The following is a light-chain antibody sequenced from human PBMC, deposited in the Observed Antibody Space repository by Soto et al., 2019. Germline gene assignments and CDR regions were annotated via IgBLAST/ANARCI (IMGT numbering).Light chain of an antibody. Sequence: DIQMTQSPASLSASVGDRVTITCRASQSISSYLNWYQQKPGKAPKLLIYAASSLQSVVPSRFSGSGSRTDLSLPISSLQPEDFGTYYCQLYYSTLITFXQGTRVEIK. CDR3: QLYYSTLIT. J-gene: IGKJ5*01. CDR2: AAS. CDR1: QSISSY. V-gene: IGKV1-39*01.